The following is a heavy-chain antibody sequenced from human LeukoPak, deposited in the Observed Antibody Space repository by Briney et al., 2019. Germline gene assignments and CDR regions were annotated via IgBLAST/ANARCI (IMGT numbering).Heavy chain of an antibody. CDR3: ARMGRIAGSYYYNGMDV. Sequence: GGSLRLACAASGFTFSGYSMNWVRHAPGKGLEWVSSISSSSSYIYYADSVKGRFTISRDNAKNSLYLQMNSLRAEDTAVYYCARMGRIAGSYYYNGMDVWGQGTTVTASS. CDR2: ISSSSSYI. V-gene: IGHV3-21*01. J-gene: IGHJ6*02. D-gene: IGHD1-20*01. CDR1: GFTFSGYS.